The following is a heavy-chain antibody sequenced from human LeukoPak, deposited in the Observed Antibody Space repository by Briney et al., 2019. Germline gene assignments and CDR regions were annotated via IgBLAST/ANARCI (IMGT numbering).Heavy chain of an antibody. Sequence: GGSLRLSCAASGFTFSNYWMHWVRQAPGKGLVWVARINIDGGSTTYADSVKGRSTISRDNAKNTLYLQMNSLRAEDTAVYYCASYRSDSRLDLCWGQGTLVTVSS. V-gene: IGHV3-74*01. J-gene: IGHJ4*02. D-gene: IGHD1-7*01. CDR1: GFTFSNYW. CDR3: ASYRSDSRLDLC. CDR2: INIDGGST.